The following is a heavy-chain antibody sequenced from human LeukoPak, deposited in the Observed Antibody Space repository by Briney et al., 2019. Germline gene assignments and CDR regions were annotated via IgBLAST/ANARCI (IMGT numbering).Heavy chain of an antibody. Sequence: PSETLSLTCTVSGGSISSYYWSWIRQPPGKGLEWIGYIYYSGSTNYNPPLKSRVTISVDTSKNQFSLKLSSVTAADTAVYYCAREGYGSGGYYNWFDPWGQGTLVTVSS. CDR2: IYYSGST. J-gene: IGHJ5*02. CDR3: AREGYGSGGYYNWFDP. D-gene: IGHD3-10*01. V-gene: IGHV4-59*01. CDR1: GGSISSYY.